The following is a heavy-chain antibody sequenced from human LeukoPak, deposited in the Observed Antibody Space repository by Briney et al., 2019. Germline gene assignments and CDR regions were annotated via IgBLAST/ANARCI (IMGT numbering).Heavy chain of an antibody. CDR1: GFTFSSYS. Sequence: GGSLRLSCAASGFTFSSYSMNWVRQAPGKGLEWVSSISSSSSYIYYADSVKGRFTISRDNAKNSLYLQMNSLRAEDTAVYYCARDGRLSDGYSSSWYVYWGQGTLVTVSS. J-gene: IGHJ4*02. CDR2: ISSSSSYI. CDR3: ARDGRLSDGYSSSWYVY. D-gene: IGHD6-13*01. V-gene: IGHV3-21*01.